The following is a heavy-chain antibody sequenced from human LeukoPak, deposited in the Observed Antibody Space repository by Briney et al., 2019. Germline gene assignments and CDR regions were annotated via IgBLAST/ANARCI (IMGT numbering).Heavy chain of an antibody. J-gene: IGHJ6*02. V-gene: IGHV4-34*01. CDR1: GRSFSDYS. Sequence: SETLSLTCAVYGRSFSDYSWSWIRQPPGKGLEWIGEINHSGSTNYNPSLKSRVTISVDTSKNQFSLKLSSVTAADTAVYYCARGGIRSSGYHYYYYGMDVWGQGTTVTVSS. CDR3: ARGGIRSSGYHYYYYGMDV. CDR2: INHSGST. D-gene: IGHD3-22*01.